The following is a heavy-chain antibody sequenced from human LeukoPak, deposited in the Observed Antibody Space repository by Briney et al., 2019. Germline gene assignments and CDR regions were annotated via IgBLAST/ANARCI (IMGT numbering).Heavy chain of an antibody. CDR1: GFTFSSYD. Sequence: PGGSLRLSCAASGFTFSSYDMHWVRQATGKGLEWVSAIGTAGDTYYPGSVKGRFTISRENAKNSLYLQMNSLRAGDTAVYYCARGGAAAGNYYGMDVWGQGTTVTVSS. D-gene: IGHD6-13*01. J-gene: IGHJ6*02. V-gene: IGHV3-13*01. CDR2: IGTAGDT. CDR3: ARGGAAAGNYYGMDV.